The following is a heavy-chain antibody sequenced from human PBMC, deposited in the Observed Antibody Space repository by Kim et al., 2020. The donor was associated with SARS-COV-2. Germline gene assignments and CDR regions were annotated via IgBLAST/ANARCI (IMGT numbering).Heavy chain of an antibody. CDR1: GYEFTTYG. CDR3: ARTLFYYDGRNWPSRDI. V-gene: IGHV1-18*01. Sequence: ASVKVSCKASGYEFTTYGISWVRQAPGRGLEWMGWITGYNNAANYAQNLQDRVTMTTEASMGTAYMELRSLTSDDTAVYYCARTLFYYDGRNWPSRDI. J-gene: IGHJ3*02. CDR2: ITGYNNAA. D-gene: IGHD3-22*01.